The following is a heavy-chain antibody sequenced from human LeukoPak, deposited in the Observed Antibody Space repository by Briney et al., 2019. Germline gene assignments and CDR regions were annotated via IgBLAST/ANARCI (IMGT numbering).Heavy chain of an antibody. CDR1: GFTVSSNY. V-gene: IGHV3-66*01. J-gene: IGHJ4*02. CDR3: GLADYYDSSGYYEHFDY. CDR2: IYSGGST. D-gene: IGHD3-22*01. Sequence: GGSLRLSCAASGFTVSSNYMSWVRQAPGKGLEWVSVIYSGGSTYYADSVKGRFTISRDNSKNTLYPQMNSLRAEDTAVYYCGLADYYDSSGYYEHFDYWGQGTLVTVSS.